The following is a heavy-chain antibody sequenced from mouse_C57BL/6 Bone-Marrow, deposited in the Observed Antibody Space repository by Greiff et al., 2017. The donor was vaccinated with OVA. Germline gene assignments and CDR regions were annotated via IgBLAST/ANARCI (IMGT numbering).Heavy chain of an antibody. D-gene: IGHD2-3*01. Sequence: VQLQQSGAELARPGASVKLSCKASGYTFTSYGISWVKQRTGQGLEWIGEIYPRSGNTYYNEKFKGKATLTADKSSSTAYMELRSLTSEDSAVYVCARSNDGYYVEFAYWGQGTLVTVSA. V-gene: IGHV1-81*01. CDR2: IYPRSGNT. CDR1: GYTFTSYG. CDR3: ARSNDGYYVEFAY. J-gene: IGHJ3*01.